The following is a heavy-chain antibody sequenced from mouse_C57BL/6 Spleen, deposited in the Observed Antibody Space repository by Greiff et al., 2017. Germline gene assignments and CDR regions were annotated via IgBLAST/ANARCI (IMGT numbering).Heavy chain of an antibody. CDR3: ALYDEKPLGYAMDY. J-gene: IGHJ4*01. Sequence: VQRVESGPGLVAPSQSLSITCTVSGFSLTSYGVCWVRQPPGKGLEWLGVIWGDGSTNYHSALISRLSISKDNSKSQVFLKLNSLQTDDTATYYCALYDEKPLGYAMDYWGQGTSVTVSS. CDR2: IWGDGST. CDR1: GFSLTSYG. D-gene: IGHD2-3*01. V-gene: IGHV2-3*01.